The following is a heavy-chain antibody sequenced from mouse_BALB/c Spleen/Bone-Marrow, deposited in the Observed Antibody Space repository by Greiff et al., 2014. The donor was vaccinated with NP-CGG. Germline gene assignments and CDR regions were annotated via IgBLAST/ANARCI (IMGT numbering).Heavy chain of an antibody. CDR3: ARNPLLDY. CDR1: GFTFSSYA. CDR2: ISSGGSYT. J-gene: IGHJ2*01. V-gene: IGHV5-9-3*01. Sequence: EVQLQESGGGLVKPGGSLKLSCAASGFTFSSYAMSWVRQTPEKRLEWVATISSGGSYTYYPDSVKGRFTISRDNAKNTLYLQMSSLRSEDTAMYYCARNPLLDYWGQGTTLTVSS. D-gene: IGHD6-1*01.